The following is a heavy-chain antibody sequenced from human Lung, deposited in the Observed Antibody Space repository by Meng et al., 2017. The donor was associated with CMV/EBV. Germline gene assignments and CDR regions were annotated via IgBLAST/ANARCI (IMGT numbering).Heavy chain of an antibody. CDR1: GASISANY. Sequence: SETLSLTCTVSGASISANYWSWSRRPPGKGLEYIGSISYTGYIEYNPSLKGRVAISLDTSKNQFSLKLASVTAADTAMYYCAGPDDMGSSPHDPFDIWGQGKMVHV. D-gene: IGHD1-1*01. CDR2: ISYTGYI. J-gene: IGHJ3*02. CDR3: AGPDDMGSSPHDPFDI. V-gene: IGHV4-59*01.